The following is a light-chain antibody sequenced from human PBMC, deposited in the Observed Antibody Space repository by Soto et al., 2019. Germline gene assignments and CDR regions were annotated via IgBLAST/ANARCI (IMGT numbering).Light chain of an antibody. CDR2: GAS. V-gene: IGKV3-20*01. J-gene: IGKJ1*01. CDR3: QQYGSSLTWT. Sequence: TLSLSPGERATLSCRASQIVSSSYLAWYQQKPSQAPRLLIYGASSRATGIPDRFSGSGSGTDFTLTISRLEPEDFVVYYCQQYGSSLTWTFGQGTKVDFK. CDR1: QIVSSSY.